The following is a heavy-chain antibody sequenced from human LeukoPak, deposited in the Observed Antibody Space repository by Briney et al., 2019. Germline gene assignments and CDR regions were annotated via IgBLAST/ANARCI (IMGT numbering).Heavy chain of an antibody. D-gene: IGHD3-22*01. V-gene: IGHV4-59*12. J-gene: IGHJ4*02. Sequence: PSETLSLTCIVSGGSISGSYWSWIRQPPGKGLEWIGYVYYRGNTNYNPSLKSRVTISVDTSKNQFSLKLSSVTAADTAVYYCARDLQANYYDSSGTPGYWGQGTLVTVSS. CDR3: ARDLQANYYDSSGTPGY. CDR2: VYYRGNT. CDR1: GGSISGSY.